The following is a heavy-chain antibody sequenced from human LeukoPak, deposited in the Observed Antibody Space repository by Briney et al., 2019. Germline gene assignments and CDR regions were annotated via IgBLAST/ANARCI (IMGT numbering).Heavy chain of an antibody. CDR1: GFTFSDYY. V-gene: IGHV3-11*01. CDR3: ARARGSSGPRHYYYGMDV. CDR2: ISSSGSTI. D-gene: IGHD6-19*01. J-gene: IGHJ6*02. Sequence: GGSLRLSCAASGFTFSDYYMSWIRQAPGKGLEWVSYISSSGSTIYYADSVKGRFTISRDNAKNSLYLQMNSLGAEDTAVYYCARARGSSGPRHYYYGMDVWGQGTTVTVSS.